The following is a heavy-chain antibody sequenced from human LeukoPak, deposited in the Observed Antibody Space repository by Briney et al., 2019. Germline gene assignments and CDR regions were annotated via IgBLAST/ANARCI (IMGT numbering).Heavy chain of an antibody. Sequence: SETLSLTCTVSGVSISSSNSYWDWIRQPPGKGLEWIGSIYYSGNTYYNASLKSQVSISIDTSKNQFSLRLTSVTAADTAVYYCARQTGSGLFILPGGQGTLVTVSS. CDR2: IYYSGNT. CDR3: ARQTGSGLFILP. J-gene: IGHJ4*02. V-gene: IGHV4-39*01. CDR1: GVSISSSNSY. D-gene: IGHD3/OR15-3a*01.